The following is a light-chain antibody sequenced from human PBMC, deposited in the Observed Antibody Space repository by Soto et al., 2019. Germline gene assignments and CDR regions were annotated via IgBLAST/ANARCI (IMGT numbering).Light chain of an antibody. J-gene: IGLJ1*01. Sequence: HSALTQPASLSGAPGQSITISCTGTSSEVVGYNYVSWYQHHPGKAPKLMIYDVSNRPSGVSNRFSGSKSGNTASLTISGLQPEDEADYYCCSYTTSNTRQIVFGTGTKVTVL. CDR1: SSEVVGYNY. V-gene: IGLV2-14*03. CDR3: CSYTTSNTRQIV. CDR2: DVS.